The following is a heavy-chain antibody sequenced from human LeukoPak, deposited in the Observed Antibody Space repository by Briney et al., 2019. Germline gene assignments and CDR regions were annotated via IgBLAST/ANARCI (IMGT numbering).Heavy chain of an antibody. V-gene: IGHV3-11*01. Sequence: GGSLRLSCAASGFTFSDYYMNWIRQAPGKGLEWVSSISSSGSTTNYADSAKGRFTISRDNAKNSLYLQMNSLRSEDTAVYYCATPFWSGYWVYGAFDIWGQGTMVTVSS. CDR1: GFTFSDYY. CDR3: ATPFWSGYWVYGAFDI. J-gene: IGHJ3*02. CDR2: ISSSGSTT. D-gene: IGHD3-3*01.